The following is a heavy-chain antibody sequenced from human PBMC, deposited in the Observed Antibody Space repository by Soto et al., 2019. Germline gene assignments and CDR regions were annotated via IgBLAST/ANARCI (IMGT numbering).Heavy chain of an antibody. CDR1: GGTFSSYA. CDR3: ARGSTIFGVVITLYGMDV. J-gene: IGHJ6*02. D-gene: IGHD3-3*01. CDR2: IIPIFGTA. Sequence: QVQLVQSGAEVKKPGSSVKVSCKASGGTFSSYAISWVRQAPGHGLEWMGGIIPIFGTANYAQKFQGRVTITADESTSTAYMELGSLRSEDTAVYYCARGSTIFGVVITLYGMDVWGQGTTVTVSS. V-gene: IGHV1-69*01.